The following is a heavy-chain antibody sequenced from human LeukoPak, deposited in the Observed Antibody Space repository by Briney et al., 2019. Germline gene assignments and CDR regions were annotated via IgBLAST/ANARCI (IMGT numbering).Heavy chain of an antibody. Sequence: PGGSLRLSCAASGFTVSSNYMSWVRQAPGKGLEWVSGISASGGSTYYADSVRGRFTISRDNSKNTLYVQMNSLRDEDTAVYYCAKGSYYDSSGSFYFDYWGQGTLVTVSS. J-gene: IGHJ4*02. D-gene: IGHD3-22*01. CDR1: GFTVSSNY. CDR2: ISASGGST. CDR3: AKGSYYDSSGSFYFDY. V-gene: IGHV3-23*01.